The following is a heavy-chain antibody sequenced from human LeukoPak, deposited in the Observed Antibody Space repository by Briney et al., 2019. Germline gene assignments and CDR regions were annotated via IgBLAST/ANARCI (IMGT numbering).Heavy chain of an antibody. V-gene: IGHV4-34*01. CDR1: GGSFSGYY. CDR2: INHSGST. D-gene: IGHD6-19*01. CDR3: ARGTPGIALAGIWGKYYLDFDY. Sequence: PSETLFLTCAVYGGSFSGYYWSWIRQPPGKGLEWIGEINHSGSTNYNPSLKSRVTISVDTSKNQFSLKLSSVTAADTAVYYCARGTPGIALAGIWGKYYLDFDYWGQGTLVTVSS. J-gene: IGHJ4*02.